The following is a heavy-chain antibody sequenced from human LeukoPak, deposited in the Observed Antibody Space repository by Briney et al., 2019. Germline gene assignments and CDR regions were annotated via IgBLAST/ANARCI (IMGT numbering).Heavy chain of an antibody. CDR1: GLTFSSYS. J-gene: IGHJ4*02. Sequence: GGSLRLSCAVSGLTFSSYSMSWVRQAPGKGLYWVSGISASGSSTYYADSVKGRFTISRDNSKNTLFLQMNSLRAEDTAVYYCAKDDRGNEAPFDYWGQGTLVTVSS. CDR3: AKDDRGNEAPFDY. CDR2: ISASGSST. V-gene: IGHV3-23*01.